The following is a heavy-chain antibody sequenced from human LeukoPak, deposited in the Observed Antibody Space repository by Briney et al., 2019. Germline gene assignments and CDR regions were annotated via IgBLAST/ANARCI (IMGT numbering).Heavy chain of an antibody. J-gene: IGHJ4*02. V-gene: IGHV4-30-4*01. CDR2: IYYSGST. D-gene: IGHD4-17*01. CDR1: GGSISSGDYY. CDR3: ARAFGATVTFDY. Sequence: SETLSLTCTVSGGSISSGDYYWSWIRQPPGKGLEWIGYIYYSGSTYYNPSLKSRVTISADTSKNQFSPKVSSVTAADTAVYYCARAFGATVTFDYWGQGTLVTVSS.